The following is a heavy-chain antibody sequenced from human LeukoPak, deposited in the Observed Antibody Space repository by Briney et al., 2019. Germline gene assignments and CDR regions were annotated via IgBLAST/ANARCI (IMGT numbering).Heavy chain of an antibody. CDR3: ARGGSEYCSGGSCYGNTWFDP. V-gene: IGHV4-59*01. CDR2: IYYSGST. CDR1: GGSISSYY. J-gene: IGHJ5*02. D-gene: IGHD2-15*01. Sequence: SETLSLTCTVSGGSISSYYWSWIRQPPGKGLEWIGYIYYSGSTNYNPSLKSRVTISVDTSKNQFSLKLSSVTAADTAVYYCARGGSEYCSGGSCYGNTWFDPWGQGTLVTVSS.